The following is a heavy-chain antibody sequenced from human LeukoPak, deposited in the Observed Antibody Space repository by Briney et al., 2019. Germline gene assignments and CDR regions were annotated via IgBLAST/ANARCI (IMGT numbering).Heavy chain of an antibody. D-gene: IGHD6-13*01. Sequence: SETLSLTCAVYGGSFSGYYWSWIRQPPGKGLEWIGELNHSGSTNYNPSLKSRVTISVDTSKNQFSLKLSSVTAADTAVYYCARGSSSWSSQYYDYWGQGTLVTVSS. V-gene: IGHV4-34*01. CDR3: ARGSSSWSSQYYDY. CDR2: LNHSGST. J-gene: IGHJ4*02. CDR1: GGSFSGYY.